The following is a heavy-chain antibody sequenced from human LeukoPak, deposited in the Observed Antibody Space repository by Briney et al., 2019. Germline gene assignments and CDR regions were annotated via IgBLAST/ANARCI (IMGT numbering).Heavy chain of an antibody. CDR3: ARGQGGRTTVRKGYYYYGMDV. D-gene: IGHD4-11*01. J-gene: IGHJ6*02. CDR2: MNPNSGNT. CDR1: GYTFTSYD. Sequence: GASVKVSCKASGYTFTSYDINWVRQATGQGLEWMGWMNPNSGNTGYAQKFRGRVTMTRNTSISTAYMELSSLRSEDTAVYYCARGQGGRTTVRKGYYYYGMDVWGQGTTVTVSS. V-gene: IGHV1-8*01.